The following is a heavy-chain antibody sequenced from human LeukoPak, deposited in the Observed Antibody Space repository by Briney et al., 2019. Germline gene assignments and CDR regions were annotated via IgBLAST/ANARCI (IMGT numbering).Heavy chain of an antibody. Sequence: GGSLRLSCAASGFTFSGSAMHWVRQAPGKGLEWVAVISYDGSDKYYADSVKGRFTISRDNSKNTLFLQMNSLRAEDTALYYCAGGRGTFDIWGQGTMVTVSS. CDR3: AGGRGTFDI. D-gene: IGHD2-15*01. CDR1: GFTFSGSA. J-gene: IGHJ3*02. V-gene: IGHV3-30*04. CDR2: ISYDGSDK.